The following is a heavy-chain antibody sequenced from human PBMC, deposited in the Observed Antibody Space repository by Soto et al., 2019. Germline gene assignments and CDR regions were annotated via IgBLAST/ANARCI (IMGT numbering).Heavy chain of an antibody. J-gene: IGHJ6*03. D-gene: IGHD3-3*01. CDR3: AKTFWSGYENYYYYYMDV. V-gene: IGHV4-39*01. Sequence: SETLSLTCTVSGGSISSSSYYWGWIRQPPGKGLEWIGSIYYSGSTYYNPSLKSRVTITVDTSKNQFSLKLSSVTGADWAVYYCAKTFWSGYENYYYYYMDVWGKGTTVTVSS. CDR1: GGSISSSSYY. CDR2: IYYSGST.